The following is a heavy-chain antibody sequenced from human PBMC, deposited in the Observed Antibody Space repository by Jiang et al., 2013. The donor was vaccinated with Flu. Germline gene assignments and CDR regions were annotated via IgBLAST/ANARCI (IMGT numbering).Heavy chain of an antibody. D-gene: IGHD3-22*01. Sequence: SGPGLVKPSQTLSLTCTVSGGSISSGGYYWSWIRQHPGKGLEWIGYIYYSGSTYYNPSLKSRVTISVDTSKNQFSLKLSSVTAADTAVYYCARSYPYYYDSSGYVSYFDYWGQGTLVTVSS. CDR2: IYYSGST. J-gene: IGHJ4*02. CDR3: ARSYPYYYDSSGYVSYFDY. CDR1: GGSISSGGYY. V-gene: IGHV4-31*03.